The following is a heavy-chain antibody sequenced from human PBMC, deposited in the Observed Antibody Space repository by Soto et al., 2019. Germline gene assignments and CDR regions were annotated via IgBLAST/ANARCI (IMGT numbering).Heavy chain of an antibody. J-gene: IGHJ5*02. D-gene: IGHD5-18*01. CDR3: ARVGEGTAMVTNWFDP. CDR1: GGSISSGGYY. V-gene: IGHV4-31*03. CDR2: IYYSGST. Sequence: SETLSLTCTVSGGSISSGGYYWTWIRQHPGKGLEWIGYIYYSGSTYYNPSLKSRVTISVDTSKNQFSLKLSSVTAADTAVYYCARVGEGTAMVTNWFDPWGQGTLVTVSS.